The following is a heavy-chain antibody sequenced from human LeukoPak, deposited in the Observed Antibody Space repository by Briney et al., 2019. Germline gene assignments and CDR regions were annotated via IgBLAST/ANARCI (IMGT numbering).Heavy chain of an antibody. J-gene: IGHJ4*02. CDR3: AREVYQRFDY. Sequence: HPGGSLRLSCAASGFTFSSYAMHWVRQAPGKGLEWVAVISYDGSNKYYADSVKGRFTISRDNSKNTLYLQMNSLRAEDTAVYYCAREVYQRFDYWGQGTLVTVSS. D-gene: IGHD6-25*01. CDR2: ISYDGSNK. V-gene: IGHV3-30*04. CDR1: GFTFSSYA.